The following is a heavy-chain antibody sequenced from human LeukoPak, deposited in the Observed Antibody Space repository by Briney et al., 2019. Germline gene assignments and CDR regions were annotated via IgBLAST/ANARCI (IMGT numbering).Heavy chain of an antibody. CDR2: ISYSGTT. CDR3: ARQRSDTTMGLIDY. CDR1: SASISSSPYF. V-gene: IGHV4-39*01. D-gene: IGHD5-18*01. J-gene: IGHJ4*02. Sequence: SETLSLTCTVSSASISSSPYFWGWIRQSPGKGLEWIGSISYSGTTYYNPSLKSRVTISVDTSKNQFSLKLSSVTAADTAVYYCARQRSDTTMGLIDYWGQGTLVTVSS.